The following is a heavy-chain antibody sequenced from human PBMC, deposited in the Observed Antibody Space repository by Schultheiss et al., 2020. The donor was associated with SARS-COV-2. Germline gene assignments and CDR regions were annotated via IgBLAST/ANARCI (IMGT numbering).Heavy chain of an antibody. D-gene: IGHD3-22*01. CDR3: ARDGVITY. Sequence: SQTLSLTCAVYGGSFSGYYWSWIRQPPGKGLEWIGEINHSGSTNYNPSLKSRVTISVDTSKNQFSLKLSSVTAADTAVYYCARDGVITYWGQGTLVTVSS. CDR1: GGSFSGYY. V-gene: IGHV4-34*01. CDR2: INHSGST. J-gene: IGHJ4*02.